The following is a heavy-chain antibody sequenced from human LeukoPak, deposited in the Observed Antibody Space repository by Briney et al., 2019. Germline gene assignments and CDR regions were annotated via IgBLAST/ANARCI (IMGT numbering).Heavy chain of an antibody. J-gene: IGHJ4*02. CDR1: GFTFDDYA. D-gene: IGHD3-16*01. CDR3: AKSGPGGRLGGYFDY. CDR2: ISWNSGSI. Sequence: PGGSLRLSCAASGFTFDDYAMHWVRQAPGKGLEWVSGISWNSGSIGYADSVKGRFTISRDNAKNSLYLQMNSLRAEDMALYYCAKSGPGGRLGGYFDYWGQGTLVTVSS. V-gene: IGHV3-9*03.